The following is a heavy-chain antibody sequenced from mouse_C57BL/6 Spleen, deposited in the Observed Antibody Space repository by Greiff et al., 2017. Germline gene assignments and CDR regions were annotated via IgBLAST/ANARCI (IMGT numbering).Heavy chain of an antibody. CDR1: GYTFTDYY. D-gene: IGHD2-5*01. Sequence: EVQLQQSGPELVKPGASVKISCKASGYTFTDYYMNWVKQSHGKSLEWIGDINPNNGGTSYNQKFKGKATLTVDKSSSTAYMELRSLTSEDSAVYYCARVHYSNPYWYFDVWGTGTTVTVSS. CDR2: INPNNGGT. J-gene: IGHJ1*03. CDR3: ARVHYSNPYWYFDV. V-gene: IGHV1-26*01.